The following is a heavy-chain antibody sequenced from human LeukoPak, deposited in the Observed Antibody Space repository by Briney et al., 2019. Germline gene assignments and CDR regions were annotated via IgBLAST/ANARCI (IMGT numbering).Heavy chain of an antibody. V-gene: IGHV4-4*02. CDR1: GDSISSSNW. Sequence: PSETLSLTCAVSGDSISSSNWWSWVRQPPGKGLEWIGEIYHSGSTNYNPSLKSRVTMSVDTSKNQLSLKLSSVSAADTAVYYCARSKGAHYYYYGMDVWGQGTTVTVSS. CDR3: ARSKGAHYYYYGMDV. D-gene: IGHD3-16*01. J-gene: IGHJ6*02. CDR2: IYHSGST.